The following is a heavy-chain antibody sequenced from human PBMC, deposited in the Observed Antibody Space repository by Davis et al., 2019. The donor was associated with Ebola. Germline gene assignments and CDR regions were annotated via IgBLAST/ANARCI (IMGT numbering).Heavy chain of an antibody. CDR2: INPNSGGT. CDR1: GYTFTGYY. J-gene: IGHJ6*02. V-gene: IGHV1-2*02. Sequence: ASVKVSCKASGYTFTGYYMHWVRQAPGQGLEWMGWINPNSGGTNYAQKFQGRVTMTRDTSISTAYMELSRLRSDDTAVYYCAIYDFWSGYYVGLREGMDVWGQGTTVTVSS. D-gene: IGHD3-3*01. CDR3: AIYDFWSGYYVGLREGMDV.